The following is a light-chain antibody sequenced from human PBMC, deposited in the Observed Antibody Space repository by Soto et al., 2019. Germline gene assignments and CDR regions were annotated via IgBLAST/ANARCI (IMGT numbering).Light chain of an antibody. CDR3: SSYTSSTF. CDR2: DVS. Sequence: ALTQPASVSGSPGQSITISCTGTSSDVGGYNYVSWYQQHPGKAPKLMIYDVSNRPSGVSNRFSGSKSGNTASLTISGLQAEDEADYYCSSYTSSTFFGGGTKLTVL. V-gene: IGLV2-14*01. CDR1: SSDVGGYNY. J-gene: IGLJ2*01.